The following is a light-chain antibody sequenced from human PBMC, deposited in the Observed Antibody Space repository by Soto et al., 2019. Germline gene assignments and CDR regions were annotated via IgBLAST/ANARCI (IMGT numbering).Light chain of an antibody. Sequence: QSALTQPPSASGSPGQSVTISCTGTSSDVGGYNCVSWYQQHPGKAPKLMIYEVSKRPSGVPDRFSGSKSGNTASLTVSGLQAEDEADYYCSSNAGSTVFGTGTKVTVL. J-gene: IGLJ1*01. CDR3: SSNAGSTV. CDR2: EVS. CDR1: SSDVGGYNC. V-gene: IGLV2-8*01.